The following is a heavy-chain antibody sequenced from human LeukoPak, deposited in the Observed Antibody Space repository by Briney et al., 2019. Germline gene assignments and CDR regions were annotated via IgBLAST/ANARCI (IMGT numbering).Heavy chain of an antibody. V-gene: IGHV3-7*01. J-gene: IGHJ4*02. Sequence: PGGSMRLSCVTSGFTFSTFWATWVRQAPGKGLEWVANINHDGSEKYSVESVKGRFIVYRDNAEHSLYLQMSSLRAEDTAVYYCATDRSSGTPERFDYWGQGPLVTVSS. CDR3: ATDRSSGTPERFDY. CDR1: GFTFSTFW. CDR2: INHDGSEK. D-gene: IGHD1/OR15-1a*01.